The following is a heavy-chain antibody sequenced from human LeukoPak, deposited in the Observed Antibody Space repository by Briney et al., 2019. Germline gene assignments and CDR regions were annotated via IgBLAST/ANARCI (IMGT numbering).Heavy chain of an antibody. Sequence: PSETLSLTCTVSGGSVSSGSYYWSWIRQPPGKGLEWIGYIYYSGSTNYNPSLKSRVTISVDTSKNQFSLKLSSVTAADTAVYYCARGTKARFDYWGQGTLVTVSS. J-gene: IGHJ4*02. CDR3: ARGTKARFDY. CDR2: IYYSGST. CDR1: GGSVSSGSYY. V-gene: IGHV4-61*01.